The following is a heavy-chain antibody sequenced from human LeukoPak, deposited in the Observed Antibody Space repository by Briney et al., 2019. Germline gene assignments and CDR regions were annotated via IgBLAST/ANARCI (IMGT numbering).Heavy chain of an antibody. CDR1: GGFIGSSSYY. CDR2: IHYSGST. D-gene: IGHD4-17*01. V-gene: IGHV4-39*07. Sequence: SSETLSLTCTVSGGFIGSSSYYWGWIRQPPGKGLEWIGSIHYSGSTNYNPSLKSRVTISVDTSKNQFSLKLSSVTAADTAVYYCARDYGDQRGFYMDVWGKGTTVTVSS. J-gene: IGHJ6*03. CDR3: ARDYGDQRGFYMDV.